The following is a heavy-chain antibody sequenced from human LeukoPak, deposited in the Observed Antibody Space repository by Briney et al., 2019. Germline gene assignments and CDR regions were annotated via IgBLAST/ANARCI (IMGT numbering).Heavy chain of an antibody. CDR2: ISSSSSYI. CDR3: AREVGTYYYDSSGYPDPFDY. CDR1: GFTFSSYS. D-gene: IGHD3-22*01. V-gene: IGHV3-21*01. Sequence: GGSLGLSCAASGFTFSSYSMNWVRQAPGKGLEWVSSISSSSSYIYYADSVKGRFTISRDNAKNSLYLQMNSLRAEDTAVYYCAREVGTYYYDSSGYPDPFDYWGQGTLVTVSS. J-gene: IGHJ4*02.